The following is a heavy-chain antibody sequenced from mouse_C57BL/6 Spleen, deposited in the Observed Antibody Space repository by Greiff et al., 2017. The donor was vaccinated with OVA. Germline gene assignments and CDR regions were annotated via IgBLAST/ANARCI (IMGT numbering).Heavy chain of an antibody. J-gene: IGHJ2*01. CDR3: ARDWLFDY. CDR2: ISDGGSYT. V-gene: IGHV5-4*01. Sequence: EVHLVESGGGLVKPGGSLKLSCAASGFTFSSYAMSWVRQTPEKRLEWVATISDGGSYTYYPDNVKGRFTISRDNAKNNLYLQMSHLKSEDTAMYYCARDWLFDYWGQGTTLTVSS. CDR1: GFTFSSYA.